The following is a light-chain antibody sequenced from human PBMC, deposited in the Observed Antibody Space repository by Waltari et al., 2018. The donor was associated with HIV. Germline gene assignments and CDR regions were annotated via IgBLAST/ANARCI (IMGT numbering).Light chain of an antibody. V-gene: IGLV1-44*01. CDR2: GNK. Sequence: QSVLTQPPSASGTPGQRVTISCSGSSSNIGSNTVNWYQQLPGAAPKHRIYGNKQRPSGVPDRFSGSKSGTSASLAISGLQSEDEADYYCAAWDDSLNGAVFGGGTQLTVL. CDR1: SSNIGSNT. CDR3: AAWDDSLNGAV. J-gene: IGLJ7*01.